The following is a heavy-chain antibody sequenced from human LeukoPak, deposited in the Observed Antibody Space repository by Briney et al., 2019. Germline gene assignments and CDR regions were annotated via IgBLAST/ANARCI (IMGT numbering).Heavy chain of an antibody. CDR1: GFTFSSYA. V-gene: IGHV3-33*08. D-gene: IGHD6-13*01. J-gene: IGHJ6*02. CDR2: IWYDGSIK. CDR3: ARDPMTAAGSKDGMDV. Sequence: GGSLRLSCAASGFTFSSYAMHWVRQTPGKGLEWVAVIWYDGSIKFYVDSVKGRFTISRDNSKNTLYLQMNSLRAEDTAVYYCARDPMTAAGSKDGMDVWGQGTTVTVSS.